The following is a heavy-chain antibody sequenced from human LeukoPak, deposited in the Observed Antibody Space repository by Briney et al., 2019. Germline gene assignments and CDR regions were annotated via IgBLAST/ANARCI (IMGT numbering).Heavy chain of an antibody. J-gene: IGHJ6*03. CDR3: ARARSYDFWSFMDV. CDR1: GFTFTGHA. V-gene: IGHV3-23*01. Sequence: EGSLRLSCAVPGFTFTGHAMNWVRQAPGKGLEWVSAISGRGSSTYYADSLKGRFTISRHNSKEILYLQMNSLRAEDAAVYYCARARSYDFWSFMDVWGKGTTVTVSS. CDR2: ISGRGSST. D-gene: IGHD3-3*01.